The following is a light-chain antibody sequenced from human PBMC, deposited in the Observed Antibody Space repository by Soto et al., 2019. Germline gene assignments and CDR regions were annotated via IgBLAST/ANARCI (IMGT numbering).Light chain of an antibody. J-gene: IGKJ2*02. CDR1: QSISTY. CDR2: AAS. CDR3: QQGYSTPRT. V-gene: IGKV1-39*01. Sequence: DIQMTQSPSSLSASVGDRVTITCRASQSISTYLNWYQQKVGKAPKLLIYAASSLKRGVPSRFSGSGSGTDFTLTIRSLQPEDFATYYCQQGYSTPRTFGQGNKLEIK.